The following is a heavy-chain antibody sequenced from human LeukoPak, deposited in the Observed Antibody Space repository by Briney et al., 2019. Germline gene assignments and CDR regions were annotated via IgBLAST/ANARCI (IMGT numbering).Heavy chain of an antibody. CDR1: GGTFSSYA. D-gene: IGHD6-13*01. Sequence: SVTVSFTASGGTFSSYAISWVRQAPGQGLEWMGGIIPIFGTANYAQKFHGRVTITADESTSTAYMELSSLRSEDTAVYYCARGANRSWYAAFDIWGQGTMVTVSS. J-gene: IGHJ3*02. V-gene: IGHV1-69*13. CDR2: IIPIFGTA. CDR3: ARGANRSWYAAFDI.